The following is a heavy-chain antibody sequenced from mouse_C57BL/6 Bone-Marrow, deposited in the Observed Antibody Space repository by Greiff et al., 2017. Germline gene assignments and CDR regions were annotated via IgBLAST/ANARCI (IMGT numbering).Heavy chain of an antibody. J-gene: IGHJ3*01. D-gene: IGHD2-1*01. V-gene: IGHV1-74*01. CDR2: IHPSDSDT. CDR1: GYTFTSYW. CDR3: AIYLLYPKIWFSY. Sequence: QVQLKQPGAELVKPGASVKVSCKASGYTFTSYWMHWVKQRPGQGLEWIGRIHPSDSDTNYNQKFKGKATLTVDKSSSTAYMQLSSLTSEDSAVYYCAIYLLYPKIWFSYWGHRPLVTVSA.